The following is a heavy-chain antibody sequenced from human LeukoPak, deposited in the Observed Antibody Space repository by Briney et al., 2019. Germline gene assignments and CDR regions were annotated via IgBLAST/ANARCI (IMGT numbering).Heavy chain of an antibody. V-gene: IGHV1-2*02. Sequence: ASVKVSCKASGYTFTDYYMHWVRQAPGQGLDWMRWINPNSGGTNYAQSFQGRVTMTRDTSISTAYMELSRLRSDDTAVYYCARDLRGYSGYYFDYWGQGTLVTVSS. CDR3: ARDLRGYSGYYFDY. J-gene: IGHJ4*02. CDR2: INPNSGGT. D-gene: IGHD5-12*01. CDR1: GYTFTDYY.